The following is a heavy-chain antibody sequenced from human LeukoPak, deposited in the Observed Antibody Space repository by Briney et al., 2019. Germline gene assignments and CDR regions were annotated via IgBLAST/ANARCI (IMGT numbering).Heavy chain of an antibody. CDR3: ARDWLDCGGDCYSYYFDY. CDR2: INPNSGGT. J-gene: IGHJ4*02. V-gene: IGHV1-2*02. Sequence: GASVKVSCKASGYTFTGYYMHWVRQAPGQGLEWMGWINPNSGGTNYAQKFQGRVTMTRDTSISTAYMELSRLRSDYTAVYYCARDWLDCGGDCYSYYFDYWGQGTLVTVSS. D-gene: IGHD2-21*02. CDR1: GYTFTGYY.